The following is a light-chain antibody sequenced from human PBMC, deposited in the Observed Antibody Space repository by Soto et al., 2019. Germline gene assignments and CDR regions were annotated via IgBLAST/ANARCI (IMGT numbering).Light chain of an antibody. V-gene: IGKV1-39*01. CDR2: VES. Sequence: DVQVTQSPSSLSASVGDRVTITCRASQNINNYLNWYQQKPGQAPKLLISVESNLQSGVPSRVSGRGSGTEFTLTIRSLQPEDFATYYCQQSYTTPLTFGGGTQVEI. CDR1: QNINNY. CDR3: QQSYTTPLT. J-gene: IGKJ4*01.